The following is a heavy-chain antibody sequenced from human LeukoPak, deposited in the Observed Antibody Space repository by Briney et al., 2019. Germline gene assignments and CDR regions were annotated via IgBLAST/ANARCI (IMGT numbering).Heavy chain of an antibody. CDR1: GFTFSGSA. V-gene: IGHV3-73*01. CDR2: IRSKANSYAT. CDR3: TTKGTDIVVVPAASPVWNMDV. D-gene: IGHD2-2*01. Sequence: GGSLRLSCAASGFTFSGSAMHWVRQASGKGLEWVGRIRSKANSYATAYAASVKGRFTISRDDSKNTAYLQMNSLKTEDTAVYYCTTKGTDIVVVPAASPVWNMDVWGKGTTVTVSS. J-gene: IGHJ6*03.